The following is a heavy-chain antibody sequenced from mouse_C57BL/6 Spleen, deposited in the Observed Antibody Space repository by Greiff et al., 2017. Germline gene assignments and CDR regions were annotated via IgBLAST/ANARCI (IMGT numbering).Heavy chain of an antibody. D-gene: IGHD1-1*01. CDR1: GYTFTSYW. Sequence: QVQLQQPGAELVKPGASVKMSCKASGYTFTSYWLTWVKQRPGQGLEWIGDIYPGSGSTNYNEKFKSKATLTVDTSSRTAYMQLSSLTSEDSAVYYCARGYGSSYAMDYWGQGTSVTVSS. CDR2: IYPGSGST. CDR3: ARGYGSSYAMDY. J-gene: IGHJ4*01. V-gene: IGHV1-55*01.